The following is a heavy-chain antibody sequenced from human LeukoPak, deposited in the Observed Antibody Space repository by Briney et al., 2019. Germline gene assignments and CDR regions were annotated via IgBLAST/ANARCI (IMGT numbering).Heavy chain of an antibody. V-gene: IGHV3-23*01. CDR1: GFTFSSYA. J-gene: IGHJ6*04. CDR2: ISGSGGST. D-gene: IGHD2-2*01. CDR3: AKDRGYCSSTSCYSDGMDV. Sequence: PGGSLRLSCAASGFTFSSYAMSWVRQAPGKGLEWVSAISGSGGSTYYADSVKGRFTISRDNSKNTLCLQMNSLRAEDTAVYYCAKDRGYCSSTSCYSDGMDVWGKGTTVTVSS.